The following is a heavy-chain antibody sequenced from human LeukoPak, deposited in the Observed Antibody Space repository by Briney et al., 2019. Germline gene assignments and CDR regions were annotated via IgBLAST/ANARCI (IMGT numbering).Heavy chain of an antibody. CDR2: INGGGDTI. J-gene: IGHJ4*02. D-gene: IGHD4-11*01. CDR3: AKVGGCYSNTDY. CDR1: GFTFSRYP. Sequence: HPGGSLRLSCAASGFTFSRYPMIWVRQAPGKGLECISYINGGGDTIHYADSVKGRFTFSRDNAKNSLYLQMNSLRAEDKAVYYCAKVGGCYSNTDYWGQGTLVTVSS. V-gene: IGHV3-48*01.